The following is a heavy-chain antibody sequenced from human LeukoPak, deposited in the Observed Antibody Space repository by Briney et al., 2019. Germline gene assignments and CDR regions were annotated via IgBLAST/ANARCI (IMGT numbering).Heavy chain of an antibody. Sequence: SETLSLTCAVSGYSISSGYYWGWIRQPPGKGLEWIGSIYHSGSTYYNPSLKSRVTISADTSKNQFSLKLSSVTAADTAVYYCARHVSGYCSGGSCPSDYWGQGTLVTVSS. CDR2: IYHSGST. D-gene: IGHD2-15*01. CDR1: GYSISSGYY. V-gene: IGHV4-38-2*01. J-gene: IGHJ4*02. CDR3: ARHVSGYCSGGSCPSDY.